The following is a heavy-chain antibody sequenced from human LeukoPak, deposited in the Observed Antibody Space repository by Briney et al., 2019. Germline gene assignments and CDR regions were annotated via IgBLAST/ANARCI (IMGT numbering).Heavy chain of an antibody. J-gene: IGHJ6*03. CDR1: GFTFSSYS. CDR2: ISSSSSTI. V-gene: IGHV3-48*01. Sequence: PGGSLRLSCAASGFTFSSYSMNWVRQAPGKRLEWVSYISSSSSTIDYADSVKGRFTISRDNSKNTLYLQMNSLRAEDTAVYYCARDPSPNYYYYYMDVWGKGTTVTVSS. CDR3: ARDPSPNYYYYYMDV.